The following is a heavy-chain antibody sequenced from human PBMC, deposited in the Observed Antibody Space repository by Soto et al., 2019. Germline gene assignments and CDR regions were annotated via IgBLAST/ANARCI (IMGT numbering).Heavy chain of an antibody. CDR3: ARAAWYLIDS. V-gene: IGHV3-74*01. CDR1: VFRFSHYW. J-gene: IGHJ4*02. CDR2: INIDGTTI. Sequence: GGSLRLSCAASVFRFSHYWVHWVRQAPGKWPMWFSRINIDGTTIXXAGSVEGRXTISRENAKNTXFLQMXGLRVEDTAVYYCARAAWYLIDSRGAGLLITVYX. D-gene: IGHD6-13*01.